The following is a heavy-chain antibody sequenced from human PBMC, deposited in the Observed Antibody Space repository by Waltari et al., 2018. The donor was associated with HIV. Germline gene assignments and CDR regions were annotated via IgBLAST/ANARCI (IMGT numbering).Heavy chain of an antibody. CDR3: ARGHEYTNGLDY. J-gene: IGHJ4*02. V-gene: IGHV1-46*01. CDR2: IGFSAGDT. Sequence: QDPLVHSGAEVKKPGASVTVSCQGSEYTFTIYYVHWVRQAPGQGLQWMGLIGFSAGDTNYAPDFQGRVSMTRDTSTNTVYMELRSLNSDDSAMYYCARGHEYTNGLDYWGQGTLISVTS. CDR1: EYTFTIYY. D-gene: IGHD2-8*01.